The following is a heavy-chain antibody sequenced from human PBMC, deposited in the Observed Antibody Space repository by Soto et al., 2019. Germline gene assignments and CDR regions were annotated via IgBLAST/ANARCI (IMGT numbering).Heavy chain of an antibody. CDR3: ARPCTGGTCFHLDY. Sequence: ASVKVSCKASGYPVTRFAMHWVRQAPGQRLEWMGWIHAGNGDTKYSQKFQGRVTFTRDTSASTGYMEVSSLRSEDTAVYYCARPCTGGTCFHLDYWGQGTQVTVSS. D-gene: IGHD2-8*02. J-gene: IGHJ4*02. CDR2: IHAGNGDT. CDR1: GYPVTRFA. V-gene: IGHV1-3*01.